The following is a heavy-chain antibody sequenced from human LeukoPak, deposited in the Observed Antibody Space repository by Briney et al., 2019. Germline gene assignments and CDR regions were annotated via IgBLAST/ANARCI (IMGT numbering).Heavy chain of an antibody. V-gene: IGHV3-23*01. CDR3: AKPRIVGVKGLDP. D-gene: IGHD1-26*01. Sequence: PGGSLRLSCAASGFTFTTYAMNWVRQAPGKGLEWVSVISGSGDSTYYADSVKGRFTIFRDNSKNTLYLQMNSLRAEDTAVYYCAKPRIVGVKGLDPWGQGTLVTVSS. CDR1: GFTFTTYA. CDR2: ISGSGDST. J-gene: IGHJ5*02.